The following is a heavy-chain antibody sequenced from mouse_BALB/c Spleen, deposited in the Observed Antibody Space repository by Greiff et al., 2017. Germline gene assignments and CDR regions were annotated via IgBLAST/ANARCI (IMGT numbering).Heavy chain of an antibody. Sequence: QVQLKESGAELVRPGTSVKVSCKASGYAFTNYLIEWVKQRPGQGLEWIGVINPGSGGTNYNEKFKGKATLTADTSSSTAYMQLSSLTSEDSAIYYCARGGTVVADYAMDYWGQGTSVTVSS. CDR2: INPGSGGT. CDR1: GYAFTNYL. D-gene: IGHD1-1*01. J-gene: IGHJ4*01. V-gene: IGHV1-54*01. CDR3: ARGGTVVADYAMDY.